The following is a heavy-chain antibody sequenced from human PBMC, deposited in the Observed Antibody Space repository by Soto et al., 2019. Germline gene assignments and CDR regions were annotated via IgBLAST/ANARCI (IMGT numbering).Heavy chain of an antibody. J-gene: IGHJ5*01. Sequence: ASVKVSCKASGYIFTRYFIHWVRQAHGQGLEWMGVIDPSGGSTSQAQKFQGRVTMTRDSSTSTVYMELSSLRSEDTAVYYCARFYTAAGYNWFDSWGQGTLVTVSS. CDR2: IDPSGGST. D-gene: IGHD2-2*02. CDR3: ARFYTAAGYNWFDS. CDR1: GYIFTRYF. V-gene: IGHV1-46*03.